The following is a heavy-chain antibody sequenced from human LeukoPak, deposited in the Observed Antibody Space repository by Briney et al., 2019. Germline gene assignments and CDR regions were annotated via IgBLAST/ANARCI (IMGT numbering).Heavy chain of an antibody. Sequence: PSETLFLTCTVSGGSISSYYWSWIRQPPGKGLEWIGYIYYSGSTNYNPSLKSRVTISVDTSKNQFSLKLSSVTAADTAVYYCARVNSPYYYGSGSYEFDYWGQGTLVTVSS. CDR1: GGSISSYY. CDR2: IYYSGST. V-gene: IGHV4-59*01. D-gene: IGHD3-10*01. J-gene: IGHJ4*02. CDR3: ARVNSPYYYGSGSYEFDY.